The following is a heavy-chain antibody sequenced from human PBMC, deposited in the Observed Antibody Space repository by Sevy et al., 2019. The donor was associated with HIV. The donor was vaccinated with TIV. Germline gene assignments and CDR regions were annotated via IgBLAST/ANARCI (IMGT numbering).Heavy chain of an antibody. J-gene: IGHJ5*02. Sequence: GGSLRLSCAASGFTLRNYWMTWVRQAPGKGPEWVASIKEDGTVKYYMDAVKGRFTISRDNPMSSVFLQMNSLRVEDTAIYYCARRRGWDAWGRGILVTVSS. D-gene: IGHD2-15*01. V-gene: IGHV3-7*03. CDR2: IKEDGTVK. CDR3: ARRRGWDA. CDR1: GFTLRNYW.